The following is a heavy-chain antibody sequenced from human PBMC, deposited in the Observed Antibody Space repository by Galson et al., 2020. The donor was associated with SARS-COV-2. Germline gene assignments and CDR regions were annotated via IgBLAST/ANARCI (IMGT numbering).Heavy chain of an antibody. D-gene: IGHD3-16*02. CDR1: GYTLTEFS. CDR2: FATEDGET. CDR3: AVNSALGELSLVWFDP. J-gene: IGHJ5*02. Sequence: ASVKVACKVSGYTLTEFSMHSVRQAPGNGLEWMGGFATEDGETIYAQKFQGRVTMTEDTSTDTAYMELSSLRSEDTAVYYCAVNSALGELSLVWFDPWGQGTLVTVSS. V-gene: IGHV1-24*01.